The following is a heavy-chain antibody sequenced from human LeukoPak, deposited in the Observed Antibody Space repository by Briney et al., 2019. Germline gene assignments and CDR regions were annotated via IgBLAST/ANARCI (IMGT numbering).Heavy chain of an antibody. CDR2: IYYSGST. D-gene: IGHD6-13*01. Sequence: SETLSLTCTVSGGSISSDSYYWAWIRQPPGKGLEWIASIYYSGSTYYNPSLKSRVTISVDTSRNQFSLKLNSVTAADTAVYYCARHIPYGMGAARAYYFDYWGQGTLVTVSS. CDR1: GGSISSDSYY. J-gene: IGHJ4*02. V-gene: IGHV4-39*01. CDR3: ARHIPYGMGAARAYYFDY.